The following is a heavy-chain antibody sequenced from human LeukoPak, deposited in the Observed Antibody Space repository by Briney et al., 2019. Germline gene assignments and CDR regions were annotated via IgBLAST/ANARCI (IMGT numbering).Heavy chain of an antibody. Sequence: SETLSLTCTVSGGSISSYYWSWIRQPPGKGLEWIGYIYYSGSTNYNPSLKSRVTISVDTSKNQFSLKMSSVTAADTAVYYCARGAGWYLFWGQGTLVTVSS. D-gene: IGHD6-19*01. CDR3: ARGAGWYLF. V-gene: IGHV4-59*01. CDR1: GGSISSYY. J-gene: IGHJ4*02. CDR2: IYYSGST.